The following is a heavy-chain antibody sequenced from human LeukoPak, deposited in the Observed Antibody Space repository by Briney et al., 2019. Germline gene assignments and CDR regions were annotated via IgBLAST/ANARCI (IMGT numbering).Heavy chain of an antibody. V-gene: IGHV3-74*01. D-gene: IGHD5-18*01. J-gene: IGHJ4*02. Sequence: PGGSLRLSCAASGFTFSSYWMHWVRQAPGKGLVWVSRINSDGSSTSYADSVKGRFTISRDNAKDTLYLQMNSLRAEDTAVYYCARGERYSYASFDYWGQGTLVTVSS. CDR2: INSDGSST. CDR1: GFTFSSYW. CDR3: ARGERYSYASFDY.